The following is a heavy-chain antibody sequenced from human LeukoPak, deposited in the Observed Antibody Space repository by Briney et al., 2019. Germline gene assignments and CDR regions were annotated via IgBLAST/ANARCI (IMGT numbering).Heavy chain of an antibody. CDR1: GGSISSGGYY. CDR2: MYYSGYT. J-gene: IGHJ4*02. CDR3: AREVVSMIEVGYFDY. V-gene: IGHV4-31*03. Sequence: PSQTLSLTCTVSGGSISSGGYYWHWIRQHPGKGLEWIGYMYYSGYTYYNPSLESRVTISVDTSKNQFSLKLRSVTAADTAVYYCAREVVSMIEVGYFDYWGQGTLVTVSS. D-gene: IGHD3-22*01.